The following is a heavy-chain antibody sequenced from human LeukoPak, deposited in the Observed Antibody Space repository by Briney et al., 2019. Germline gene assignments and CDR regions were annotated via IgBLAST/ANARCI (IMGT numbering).Heavy chain of an antibody. D-gene: IGHD3-3*01. Sequence: ASVKVSCRASGYTFTSYGISWVRHAPGQGLEWMGWISAYNGNTNYAQKLQGRVTMTTDTSTSTAYMELRSLRSDDTAVYYCARDQDGDFWSGYTYWGQGTLVTVSS. CDR1: GYTFTSYG. V-gene: IGHV1-18*01. CDR2: ISAYNGNT. CDR3: ARDQDGDFWSGYTY. J-gene: IGHJ4*02.